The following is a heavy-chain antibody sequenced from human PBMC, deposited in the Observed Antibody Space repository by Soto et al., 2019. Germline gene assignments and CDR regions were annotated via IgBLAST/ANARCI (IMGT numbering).Heavy chain of an antibody. Sequence: GGSLRLSCVASGFTFSSYGMHWVRQAPGKGLEWVAFLWYDGRNENYTDSVKGRFTISRDNSKNTLYLQMNSLRADDTAVYYWRRGTVPDALDSWVEGIQVTFSS. CDR1: GFTFSSYG. CDR3: RRGTVPDALDS. J-gene: IGHJ5*01. V-gene: IGHV3-33*01. CDR2: LWYDGRNE. D-gene: IGHD2-2*01.